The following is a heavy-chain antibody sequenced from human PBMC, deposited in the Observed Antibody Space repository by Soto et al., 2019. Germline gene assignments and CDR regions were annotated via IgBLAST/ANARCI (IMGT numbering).Heavy chain of an antibody. Sequence: QVHLQQRGAGLLKPSETLSLNCVVSGESFSGYYWSWIRQTPGMGLEWIGEVDHRGSTTYNPSPKIRASISIDSAKNLFSLELTSVTAADTALYFCARYEYGNSLYGVDVWGQGTRVTVSS. CDR3: ARYEYGNSLYGVDV. CDR2: VDHRGST. V-gene: IGHV4-34*02. D-gene: IGHD1-7*01. J-gene: IGHJ6*02. CDR1: GESFSGYY.